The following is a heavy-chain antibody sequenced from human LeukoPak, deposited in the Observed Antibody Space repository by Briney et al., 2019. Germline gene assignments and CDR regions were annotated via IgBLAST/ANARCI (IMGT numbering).Heavy chain of an antibody. D-gene: IGHD6-13*01. CDR3: AHMAAAGSSSTFDY. V-gene: IGHV3-30*02. CDR2: IRYDGSNK. J-gene: IGHJ4*02. Sequence: GGSLRLSCAASGFTFSGSAMHWVRQAPGKGLEWVAFIRYDGSNKFFADSMKGRFTISRDNSKNTLYLQMNSLRAEDTAVYYCAHMAAAGSSSTFDYRGQGTLVTVSS. CDR1: GFTFSGSA.